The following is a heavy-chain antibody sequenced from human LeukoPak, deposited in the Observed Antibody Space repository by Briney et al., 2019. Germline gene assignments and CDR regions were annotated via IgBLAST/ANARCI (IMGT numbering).Heavy chain of an antibody. CDR1: GCTFSSYA. V-gene: IGHV3-23*01. CDR3: AKEGSSGWYLWGHFDY. J-gene: IGHJ4*02. D-gene: IGHD6-19*01. Sequence: PGGSLRLSCAVSGCTFSSYAMSWVRQAPGKGLEWVSAISGSGGSTYYADSVKGRCTISRDNSKNTLYLQMNSLRAEDTAVYYCAKEGSSGWYLWGHFDYWGQGTLVTVSS. CDR2: ISGSGGST.